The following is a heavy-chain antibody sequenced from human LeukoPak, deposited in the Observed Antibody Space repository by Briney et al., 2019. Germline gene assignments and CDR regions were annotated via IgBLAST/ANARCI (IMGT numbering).Heavy chain of an antibody. V-gene: IGHV5-51*01. CDR1: GYSFTTYW. CDR3: ARLSMVATRGFDY. CDR2: IFPGDSDT. J-gene: IGHJ4*02. Sequence: GESLKISCKGSGYSFTTYWIGWARQMPGKGLEWMGIIFPGDSDTRYSPSFQGQVTISADKSFATAYLQWSSLRASGTAMYYCARLSMVATRGFDYWGQGTQVTVSS. D-gene: IGHD4/OR15-4a*01.